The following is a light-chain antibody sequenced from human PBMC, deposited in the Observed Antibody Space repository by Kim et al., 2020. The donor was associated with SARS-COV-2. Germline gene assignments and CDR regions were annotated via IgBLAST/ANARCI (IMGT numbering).Light chain of an antibody. J-gene: IGKJ1*01. CDR3: QQSYSNLWT. CDR1: RSIDMY. CDR2: AAS. V-gene: IGKV1-39*01. Sequence: DIQMTQSPSSLSASVGDRVTISCRASRSIDMYLNWYQQRPGKAPKLLIYAASSLQSGVPSRFSGSGSGTDFTLTISSLQPEDFATYFCQQSYSNLWTFGQGTKVDIK.